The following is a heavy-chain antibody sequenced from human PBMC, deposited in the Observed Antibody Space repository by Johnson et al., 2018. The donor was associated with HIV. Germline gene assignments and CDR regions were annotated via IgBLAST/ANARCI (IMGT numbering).Heavy chain of an antibody. CDR2: ISSSGSTI. J-gene: IGHJ3*02. CDR3: ARDFSSSSNAFDI. CDR1: GFTFSDYY. Sequence: QVQLVESGGGVVQPGRSLRLSCAASGFTFSDYYMSWIRQAPGKGLEWVSYISSSGSTIYYADSVKGRLTISRDNAKNSLYLQMNSLRAEDTAVYYCARDFSSSSNAFDIWGQGTMVTVSS. V-gene: IGHV3-11*04. D-gene: IGHD6-6*01.